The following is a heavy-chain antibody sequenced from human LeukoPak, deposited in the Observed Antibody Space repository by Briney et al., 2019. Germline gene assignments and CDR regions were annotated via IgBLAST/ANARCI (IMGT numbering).Heavy chain of an antibody. CDR3: ARQTLVGATFYFDY. D-gene: IGHD1-26*01. Sequence: SETLSLTCTVSGGSISSYYWSWVRQPPGKGLEWLGYIYYSGSTNYNPSLMSRVTISVDASKNQFSLKLSSVTAADTALYYCARQTLVGATFYFDYWGQGTLVTVSS. CDR1: GGSISSYY. J-gene: IGHJ4*02. CDR2: IYYSGST. V-gene: IGHV4-59*01.